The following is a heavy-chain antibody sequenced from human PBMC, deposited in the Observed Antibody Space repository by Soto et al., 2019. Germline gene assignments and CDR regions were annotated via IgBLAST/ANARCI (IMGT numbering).Heavy chain of an antibody. CDR2: IYPGDSDT. V-gene: IGHV5-51*01. CDR3: ARQGGSSSRGPPDYYYYGMDV. CDR1: GYSFTSYW. D-gene: IGHD6-6*01. Sequence: PGESLKISCKGSGYSFTSYWIGWVRQMPGKGLEWMGIIYPGDSDTRYSPSFQGQVTISADKSISTAYLQWSSLKASDTAMYYFARQGGSSSRGPPDYYYYGMDVWGRGTTVTVSS. J-gene: IGHJ6*02.